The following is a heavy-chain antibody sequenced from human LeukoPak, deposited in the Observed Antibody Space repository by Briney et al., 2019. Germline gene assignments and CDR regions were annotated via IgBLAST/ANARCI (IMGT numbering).Heavy chain of an antibody. V-gene: IGHV4-34*01. Sequence: PSETLSLTCAVYGGSFSGYYWSWIRQPPGKGLEWIGEINHSGSTNYNPSLKSRVTISVDTSKNQFSLKLSSVTAADTAVYYCGRARTIFGVILFDYWGQGTLVTVSS. CDR1: GGSFSGYY. CDR2: INHSGST. J-gene: IGHJ4*02. CDR3: GRARTIFGVILFDY. D-gene: IGHD3-3*01.